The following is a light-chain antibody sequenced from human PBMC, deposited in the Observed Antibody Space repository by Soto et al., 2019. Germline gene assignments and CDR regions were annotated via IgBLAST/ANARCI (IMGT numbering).Light chain of an antibody. CDR3: CSYAGSTV. CDR2: EVS. J-gene: IGLJ2*01. V-gene: IGLV2-23*02. Sequence: QSVLTQPASVSGSPGQSITISCTGTSSDVGSYNLVSWYQQHPGKAPKLMIYEVSERPSGVSNRFSGSKSGNTASLAISGLQAEDEADYYCCSYAGSTVFGGGTKVTVL. CDR1: SSDVGSYNL.